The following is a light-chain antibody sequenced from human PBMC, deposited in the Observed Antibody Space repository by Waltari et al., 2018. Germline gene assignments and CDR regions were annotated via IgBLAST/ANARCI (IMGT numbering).Light chain of an antibody. CDR1: QSVSTS. V-gene: IGKV3-11*01. J-gene: IGKJ4*01. CDR3: QQRSTWPRLT. CDR2: DAS. Sequence: EIVLTQSPATLSLSPGEKATLHFRASQSVSTSLTWYQQKPGQAPRLLIYDASTRATGIPVRFSGRGSGTDFTLTISSLEPEDFAVYYCQQRSTWPRLTFGGGTKVEIK.